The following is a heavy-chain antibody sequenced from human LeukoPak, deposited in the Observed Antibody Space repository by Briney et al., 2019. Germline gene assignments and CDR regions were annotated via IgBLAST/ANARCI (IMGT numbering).Heavy chain of an antibody. J-gene: IGHJ6*03. Sequence: GASVKVSCKASGGTFSSYAISWVRQAPGQGLEWMGGIIPIFGTANYAQKFQGRVTITADESTSTAYMELSSLRSEDTAVYYCAIRRWGSYYYYYYMDVWGKGTTVTVSS. CDR2: IIPIFGTA. D-gene: IGHD3-16*01. V-gene: IGHV1-69*13. CDR3: AIRRWGSYYYYYYMDV. CDR1: GGTFSSYA.